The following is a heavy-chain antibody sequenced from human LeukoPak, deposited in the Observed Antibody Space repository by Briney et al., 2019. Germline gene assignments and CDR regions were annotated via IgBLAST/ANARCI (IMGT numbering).Heavy chain of an antibody. Sequence: GGSLRLSCTASALSISNNYMTWVRQAPGKGLEWVSIMYSGGSTYYADSVKGRFTISRDNSKNTLYLQMNSLRAEDTAVYFCARGITVAGFGSWGQGTLVTVSS. D-gene: IGHD6-19*01. CDR2: MYSGGST. CDR3: ARGITVAGFGS. V-gene: IGHV3-66*01. J-gene: IGHJ4*02. CDR1: ALSISNNY.